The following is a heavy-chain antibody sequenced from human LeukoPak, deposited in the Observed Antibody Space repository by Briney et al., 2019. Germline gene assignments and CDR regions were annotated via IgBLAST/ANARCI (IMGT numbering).Heavy chain of an antibody. CDR2: IYTSGST. D-gene: IGHD1-26*01. Sequence: SQTLSLTCTVSGGSISSGSYYWSWIRQPAGKGLEWIGRIYTSGSTNYNPSLKSRVTISVDTSKNQFSLKLSSVTAADTAVYYCASGIDYYYYYMDVWGKGTTVTVSS. J-gene: IGHJ6*03. CDR3: ASGIDYYYYYMDV. CDR1: GGSISSGSYY. V-gene: IGHV4-61*02.